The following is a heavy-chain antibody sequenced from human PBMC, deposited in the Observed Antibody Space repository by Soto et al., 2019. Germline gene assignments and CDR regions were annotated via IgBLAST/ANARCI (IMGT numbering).Heavy chain of an antibody. D-gene: IGHD6-19*01. CDR3: ARVGYSSGWYWFDP. CDR1: GGSFSGYY. J-gene: IGHJ5*02. CDR2: INHSGST. Sequence: SETLSLTCAVYGGSFSGYYWSWIRQPPGKGLEWIGEINHSGSTNYNPSLKGRVTISVDTSKNQFSLKLSSVTAADTAVYYCARVGYSSGWYWFDPWGQGTLVTVSS. V-gene: IGHV4-34*01.